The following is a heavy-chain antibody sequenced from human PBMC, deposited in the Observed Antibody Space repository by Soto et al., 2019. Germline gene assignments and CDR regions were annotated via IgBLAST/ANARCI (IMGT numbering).Heavy chain of an antibody. J-gene: IGHJ4*02. CDR3: ATGYSSSGYYFDY. V-gene: IGHV1-46*01. D-gene: IGHD6-13*01. Sequence: ASVKVSCKASGYTFINYYIHWVRQAPGQGLEWMGIFNPTSGSTNYAKKFQGRVTLTMDTSTDTAYMELSSLRSEYMAVYYCATGYSSSGYYFDYWGQGTLVTVSS. CDR1: GYTFINYY. CDR2: FNPTSGST.